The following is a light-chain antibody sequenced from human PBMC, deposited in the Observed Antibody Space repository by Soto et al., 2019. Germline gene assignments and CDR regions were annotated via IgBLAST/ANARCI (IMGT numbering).Light chain of an antibody. J-gene: IGKJ1*01. CDR2: GAS. Sequence: EIVLTQSPGTLSLSPGERATLSCRASQSVSSNYLAWFQQRPGQPPRLPISGASSRATGIPDRFSGSGSGTDFTLTISRLEPEDFAVYHCQQYGGAPWTFGQGTKVDIK. V-gene: IGKV3-20*01. CDR1: QSVSSNY. CDR3: QQYGGAPWT.